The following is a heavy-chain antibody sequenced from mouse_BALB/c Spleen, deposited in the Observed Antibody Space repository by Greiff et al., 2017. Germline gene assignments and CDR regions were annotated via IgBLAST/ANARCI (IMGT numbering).Heavy chain of an antibody. CDR1: GYTFTSYV. CDR2: INPYNDGT. Sequence: VHVKQSGPELVKPGASVKMSCKASGYTFTSYVMHWVKQKPGQGLEWIGYINPYNDGTKYNEKFKGKATLTSDKSSSTAYMELSSLTSEDSAVYYCANQYYGYYFDYWGQGTTLTVSS. CDR3: ANQYYGYYFDY. J-gene: IGHJ2*01. D-gene: IGHD1-2*01. V-gene: IGHV1-14*01.